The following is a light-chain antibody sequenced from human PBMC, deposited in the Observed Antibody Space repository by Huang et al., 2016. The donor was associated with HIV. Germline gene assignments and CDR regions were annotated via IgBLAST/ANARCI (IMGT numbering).Light chain of an antibody. V-gene: IGKV3-15*01. CDR3: QQYSKWPPNT. CDR2: GAS. Sequence: EIVMTQSPATLSLSPGERATLSCRASQSVNRKLAWYHQKHGQAHRLLIYGASTRATGVPGRFSGSGSGTEFTLTISSLQSEDFAVDYCQQYSKWPPNTFGQGTKLESK. J-gene: IGKJ2*01. CDR1: QSVNRK.